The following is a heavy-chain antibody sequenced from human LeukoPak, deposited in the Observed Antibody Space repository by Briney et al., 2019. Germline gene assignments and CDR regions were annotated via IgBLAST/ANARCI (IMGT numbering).Heavy chain of an antibody. CDR3: ARIVATRFYFDY. D-gene: IGHD5-12*01. CDR1: GGSISSYY. Sequence: SETLSLTYTVSGGSISSYYWSWIRQPPGKGLEWIGYIYYSGSTNYNPSLKSRVTISVDTSKNQFSLKLSSVTAADTAVYYCARIVATRFYFDYWGQGTLVTVSS. CDR2: IYYSGST. J-gene: IGHJ4*02. V-gene: IGHV4-59*12.